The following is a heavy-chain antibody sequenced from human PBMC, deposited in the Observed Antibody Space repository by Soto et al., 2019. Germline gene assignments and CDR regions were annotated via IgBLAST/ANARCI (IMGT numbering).Heavy chain of an antibody. Sequence: GGSLRLSCVGSGFTFSDSVMALVRQAPGEGLEWLSVMSGDGRARYALSVTVRFTISRENSKNTLYLQMRSLSAEDAAAYYCVKWHTSNFDSLPFTGFEFWGQGTQVTVSS. CDR3: VKWHTSNFDSLPFTGFEF. J-gene: IGHJ4*02. CDR2: MSGDGRA. V-gene: IGHV3-23*03. CDR1: GFTFSDSV. D-gene: IGHD3-22*01.